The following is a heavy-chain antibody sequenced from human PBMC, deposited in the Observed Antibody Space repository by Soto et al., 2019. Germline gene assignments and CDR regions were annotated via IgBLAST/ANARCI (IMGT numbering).Heavy chain of an antibody. CDR2: IYSGGST. CDR3: ARDKGSSSGTDYYYYGMDV. Sequence: EVQLVESGGGLTQPGGSLRLSCAASGFTVSSNYMSWVRQAPGKGLEWVSVIYSGGSTYYADSVKGRFTISRDNSKNTLYLQMNSLRAEDTAVYYCARDKGSSSGTDYYYYGMDVWGQGTTVTVSS. CDR1: GFTVSSNY. V-gene: IGHV3-53*01. D-gene: IGHD6-6*01. J-gene: IGHJ6*02.